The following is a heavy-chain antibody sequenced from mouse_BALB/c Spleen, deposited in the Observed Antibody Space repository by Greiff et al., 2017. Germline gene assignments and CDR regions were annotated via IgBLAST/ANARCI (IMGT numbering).Heavy chain of an antibody. D-gene: IGHD1-1*02. CDR1: GFTFSSFG. J-gene: IGHJ4*01. Sequence: EVQLVESGGGLVQPGGSRKLSCAASGFTFSSFGMHWVRQAPEKGLEWVAYISSGSSTIYYADTVKGRFTISRDNPKNTLFLQMTSLRSEDTAMYYCARLVQGAMDYWGQGTSVTVSS. V-gene: IGHV5-17*02. CDR2: ISSGSSTI. CDR3: ARLVQGAMDY.